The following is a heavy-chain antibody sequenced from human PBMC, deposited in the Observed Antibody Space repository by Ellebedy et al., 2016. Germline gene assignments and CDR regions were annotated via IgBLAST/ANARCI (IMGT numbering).Heavy chain of an antibody. CDR1: GFYFSSFG. CDR3: ARDNNRKDDY. CDR2: ISFDGRDE. J-gene: IGHJ4*02. V-gene: IGHV3-30*03. Sequence: GESLKISCAVSGFYFSSFGMHWVRQSPGKGLEWVAAISFDGRDEYYTDSVKGRFTISRDNAKNSLYLQMNSLRVEDTAVYYCARDNNRKDDYWGQGTLVTVSS. D-gene: IGHD1/OR15-1a*01.